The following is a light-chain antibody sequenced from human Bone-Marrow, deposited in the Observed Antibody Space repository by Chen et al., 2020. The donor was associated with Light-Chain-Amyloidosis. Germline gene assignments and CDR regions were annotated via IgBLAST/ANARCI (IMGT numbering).Light chain of an antibody. CDR3: QSYDSSLSGVV. V-gene: IGLV1-40*01. CDR1: SSNIGAGYD. J-gene: IGLJ2*01. CDR2: GAT. Sequence: QSVLTQSPSVSGAPGQRGIISCSGSSSNIGAGYDVHLYQQIPGTAPKLLIYGATNRPSGVPDRFSGFNSGTSAYLAIAGLQAEDEAHYFCQSYDSSLSGVVFGGGAKLTVL.